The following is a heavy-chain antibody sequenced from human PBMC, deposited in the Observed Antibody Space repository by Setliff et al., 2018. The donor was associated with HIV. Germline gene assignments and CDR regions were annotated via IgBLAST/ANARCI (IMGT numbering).Heavy chain of an antibody. Sequence: ASVKVSCKTSDYTFTNYGIYWVRQAAGQGLEWMGWISNYNGNTNYAQKFHGRVTMTTDTSTRTAYMEMRGLTYDDTAVYYCARASGGNSVENGFDIWGQGTMVTVSS. J-gene: IGHJ3*02. D-gene: IGHD1-26*01. CDR1: DYTFTNYG. CDR2: ISNYNGNT. CDR3: ARASGGNSVENGFDI. V-gene: IGHV1-18*01.